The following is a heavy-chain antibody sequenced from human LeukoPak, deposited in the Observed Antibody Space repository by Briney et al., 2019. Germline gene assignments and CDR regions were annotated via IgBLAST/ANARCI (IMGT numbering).Heavy chain of an antibody. CDR1: GFTFSSYS. D-gene: IGHD6-6*01. Sequence: GGSLRLSCAASGFTFSSYSMYWVRQAPGKGLEWVSSITKNSDYMYNADSVKGRFTISRDNAKNSLFLQMNSLRAEDTAVYYCVREIAARPGYCFDLWGQGTLVTVSS. J-gene: IGHJ4*02. V-gene: IGHV3-21*01. CDR2: ITKNSDYM. CDR3: VREIAARPGYCFDL.